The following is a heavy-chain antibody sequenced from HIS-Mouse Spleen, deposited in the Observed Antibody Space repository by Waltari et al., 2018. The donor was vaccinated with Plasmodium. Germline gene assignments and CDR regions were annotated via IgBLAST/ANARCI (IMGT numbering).Heavy chain of an antibody. D-gene: IGHD5-18*01. V-gene: IGHV3-9*01. CDR2: ISWNSGSI. Sequence: EVQLVESGGGLVQPGRSLILSCAASGFTFDDYAMPWVRQAPGKGLEWVSGISWNSGSIGYADSVKGRFTISRDNAKNSLYLQMNSLRAEDTALYYCAKAIQLWSLDYWGQGTLVTVSS. CDR1: GFTFDDYA. J-gene: IGHJ4*02. CDR3: AKAIQLWSLDY.